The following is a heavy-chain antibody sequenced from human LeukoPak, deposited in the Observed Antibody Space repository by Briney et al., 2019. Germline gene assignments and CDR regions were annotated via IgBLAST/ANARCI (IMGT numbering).Heavy chain of an antibody. CDR3: ARLYGENRFSLDY. Sequence: GESLKISCKGSGYTFTTYWIGWVRQMPGKGLEWMGTIYPRDSDTRYSPSFQGQVTISADKSIRTAYLQWNSLKASDTAMYYCARLYGENRFSLDYWGQGTLVTVSS. J-gene: IGHJ4*02. D-gene: IGHD4-17*01. V-gene: IGHV5-51*01. CDR1: GYTFTTYW. CDR2: IYPRDSDT.